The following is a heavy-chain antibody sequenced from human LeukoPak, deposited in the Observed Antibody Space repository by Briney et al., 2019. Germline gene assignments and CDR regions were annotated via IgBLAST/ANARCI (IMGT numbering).Heavy chain of an antibody. D-gene: IGHD1-26*01. CDR1: GFTFSSYR. J-gene: IGHJ3*02. CDR3: ARGELLLNDAFDI. Sequence: GGSLRLSCAASGFTFSSYRMNWVRQAPGKGLEWVSYISSSGSTIYYADSVKGRFTISRDNAKNSLYLQMNSLRAEDTAVYYCARGELLLNDAFDIWGQGTMVTVSS. V-gene: IGHV3-48*04. CDR2: ISSSGSTI.